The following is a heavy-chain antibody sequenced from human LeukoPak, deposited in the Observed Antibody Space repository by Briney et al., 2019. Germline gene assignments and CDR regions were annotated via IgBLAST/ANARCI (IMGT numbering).Heavy chain of an antibody. V-gene: IGHV4-39*01. Sequence: PSETLSLTCTVSGGSISSSKYYWGWIRRPPGKGLEWIGTIFNSGSTHYNPSLKSRVTISVDTSKNQFSLNLSSVTAADTAVYYCARGAELYYYDSSGYYNHGYFDYWGQGTLVTVSS. D-gene: IGHD3-22*01. CDR1: GGSISSSKYY. CDR3: ARGAELYYYDSSGYYNHGYFDY. CDR2: IFNSGST. J-gene: IGHJ4*02.